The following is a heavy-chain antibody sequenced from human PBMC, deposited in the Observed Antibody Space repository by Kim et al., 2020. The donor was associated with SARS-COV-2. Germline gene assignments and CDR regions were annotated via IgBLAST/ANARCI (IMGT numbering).Heavy chain of an antibody. Sequence: SETLSLTCTVSGGSISSSSYYWGWIRQPPGKGLEWIGSIYYSGSTYYNPSLKSRVTISVDTSKNQFSLKLSSVTAADTAVYYCARVVGSGSLALWYWGQGTLVTVSS. D-gene: IGHD3-10*01. V-gene: IGHV4-39*07. CDR1: GGSISSSSYY. CDR3: ARVVGSGSLALWY. J-gene: IGHJ4*02. CDR2: IYYSGST.